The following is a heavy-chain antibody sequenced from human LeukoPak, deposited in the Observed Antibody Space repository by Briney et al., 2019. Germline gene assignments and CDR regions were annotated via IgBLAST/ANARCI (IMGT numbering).Heavy chain of an antibody. CDR1: GYTFTSYY. Sequence: ASVKVSCKASGYTFTSYYMHWVRQAPGQGLEWMGIINPSGGSTSYAQKLQGRVTMTTDTSTSTAYMELRSLRSDDTAVYYCARGQRIAARSWFDPWGQGTLVTVSS. J-gene: IGHJ5*02. V-gene: IGHV1-46*01. D-gene: IGHD6-6*01. CDR2: INPSGGST. CDR3: ARGQRIAARSWFDP.